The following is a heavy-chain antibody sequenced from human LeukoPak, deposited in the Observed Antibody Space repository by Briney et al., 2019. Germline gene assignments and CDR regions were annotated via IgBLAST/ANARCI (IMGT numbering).Heavy chain of an antibody. D-gene: IGHD5-24*01. CDR2: IYHSGST. Sequence: PSETLSLTCAVSGGSISSGGYSWSWIRQPPGKGLEWIGYIYHSGSTYYNPSLKSRVTISVDRSKNQFSLKLSSVTAADTAVYYCARVGSKGGYNYYYYFDYWGQGTLVTVSS. CDR3: ARVGSKGGYNYYYYFDY. V-gene: IGHV4-30-2*01. J-gene: IGHJ4*02. CDR1: GGSISSGGYS.